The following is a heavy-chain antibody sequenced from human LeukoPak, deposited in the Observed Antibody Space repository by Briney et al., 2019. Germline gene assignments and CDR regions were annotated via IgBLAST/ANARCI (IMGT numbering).Heavy chain of an antibody. CDR1: GGSFSGYY. V-gene: IGHV4-34*01. CDR2: INHSGST. CDR3: ARASSGWYTRFGAFDI. J-gene: IGHJ3*02. Sequence: PSETLSLTCAVYGGSFSGYYWSWIRQPPGKGLEWIGEINHSGSTNYNPSLKSRVTISVDTSKNQFSLKLSSVTAADTAVYYCARASSGWYTRFGAFDIWGQGTMVTVSS. D-gene: IGHD6-19*01.